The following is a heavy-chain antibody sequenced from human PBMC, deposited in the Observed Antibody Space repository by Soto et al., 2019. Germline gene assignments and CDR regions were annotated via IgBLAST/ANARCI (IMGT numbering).Heavy chain of an antibody. V-gene: IGHV3-30-3*01. J-gene: IGHJ5*02. CDR3: ARDWGIAARLYQCNWFDP. CDR1: GFTFSSYA. Sequence: QVQLVESGGGVVQPGRSLRLSCAASGFTFSSYAMHWVRQAPGKGLEWVAVISYDGSNKYYADSVKGRFTISRDNSKNTLYLQMNSLRAEDTAVYYCARDWGIAARLYQCNWFDPWGQGTLVTVSS. D-gene: IGHD6-6*01. CDR2: ISYDGSNK.